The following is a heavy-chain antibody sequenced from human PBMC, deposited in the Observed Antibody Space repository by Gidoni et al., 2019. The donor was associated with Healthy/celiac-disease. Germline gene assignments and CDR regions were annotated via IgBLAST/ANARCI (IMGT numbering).Heavy chain of an antibody. V-gene: IGHV1-69*01. CDR3: ARGREGGYSYGAGIDY. Sequence: QVQLVQSRAEVKKTGSSVKVSCKASGGTFSIYAISCVRQAPGQGLEWMGGIIPIFGTENYEQKFQGRVTMTADESTSTAYRELSSLRSEDTAVYYCARGREGGYSYGAGIDYWGQGTLGTVSS. D-gene: IGHD5-18*01. J-gene: IGHJ4*02. CDR2: IIPIFGTE. CDR1: GGTFSIYA.